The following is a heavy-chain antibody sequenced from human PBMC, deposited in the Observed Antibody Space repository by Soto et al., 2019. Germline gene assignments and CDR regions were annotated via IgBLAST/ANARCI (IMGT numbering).Heavy chain of an antibody. D-gene: IGHD6-13*01. Sequence: SETLSLTCTVSGGPISSSSYYWGWIRQPPGKGLEWFGSIYYSGSTYYIPSLKSRVTISVDTSKNQFSLKLSSVTAADTAVYYCARLCIAAAGTYHYGMDVWGQGTTVTVSS. CDR1: GGPISSSSYY. J-gene: IGHJ6*02. CDR3: ARLCIAAAGTYHYGMDV. CDR2: IYYSGST. V-gene: IGHV4-39*01.